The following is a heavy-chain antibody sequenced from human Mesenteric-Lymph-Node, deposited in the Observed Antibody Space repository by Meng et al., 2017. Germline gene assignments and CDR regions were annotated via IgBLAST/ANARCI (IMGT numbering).Heavy chain of an antibody. J-gene: IGHJ4*02. Sequence: GASLKISCTTSGFTFGDYAMSWFRQAPGKGLELVGCIRSKAYGGTTEYAASVKGRFTISRDDSKSIAYLQMNSLNTEDTAVYYCTREDGGGYFLTPMGHDYWGQGTLVTVSS. D-gene: IGHD1-26*01. CDR1: GFTFGDYA. CDR2: IRSKAYGGTT. CDR3: TREDGGGYFLTPMGHDY. V-gene: IGHV3-49*03.